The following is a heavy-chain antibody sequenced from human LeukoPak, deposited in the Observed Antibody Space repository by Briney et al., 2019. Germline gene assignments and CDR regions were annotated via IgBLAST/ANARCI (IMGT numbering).Heavy chain of an antibody. CDR3: ARDAYSSGWY. J-gene: IGHJ4*02. CDR1: GFTFRHSW. D-gene: IGHD6-19*01. CDR2: IHPDSSDK. V-gene: IGHV3-7*01. Sequence: GGSLRLSCAASGFTFRHSWLSWIRQTPGKGLEWVANIHPDSSDKFYVGSMEGRFTISRDNSKNTLYLQVNSLRAEDTAVYYCARDAYSSGWYWGQGTLVTVSS.